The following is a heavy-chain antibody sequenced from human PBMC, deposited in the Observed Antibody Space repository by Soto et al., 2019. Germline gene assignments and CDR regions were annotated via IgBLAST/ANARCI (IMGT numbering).Heavy chain of an antibody. D-gene: IGHD3-22*01. J-gene: IGHJ4*02. Sequence: GGSLRLSCAASGFTFSSYAMSWVRQAPGKGLEWVSAISGSGGSTYYADSVKGRFTISRDNSKNTLYLQMNSLRVEDTAVYYCANDGHDSSGWTKYDYWGQGTLVTVSS. CDR3: ANDGHDSSGWTKYDY. V-gene: IGHV3-23*01. CDR2: ISGSGGST. CDR1: GFTFSSYA.